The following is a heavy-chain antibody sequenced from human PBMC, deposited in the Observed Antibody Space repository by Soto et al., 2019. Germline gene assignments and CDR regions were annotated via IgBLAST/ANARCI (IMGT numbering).Heavy chain of an antibody. D-gene: IGHD3-9*01. V-gene: IGHV4-39*01. Sequence: QLQLQESGPGLVKPSETLSLTCTVSGGSISSSSYYWGWIRQPPGKGLEWIGSIYYSGSTYYNPSLKSRVTISVDTSKNQFSLKLSSVTAADTAVYYCARQTEYYLYDILTGYYKAPWYFDLWGRGTLVTVSS. CDR3: ARQTEYYLYDILTGYYKAPWYFDL. CDR2: IYYSGST. CDR1: GGSISSSSYY. J-gene: IGHJ2*01.